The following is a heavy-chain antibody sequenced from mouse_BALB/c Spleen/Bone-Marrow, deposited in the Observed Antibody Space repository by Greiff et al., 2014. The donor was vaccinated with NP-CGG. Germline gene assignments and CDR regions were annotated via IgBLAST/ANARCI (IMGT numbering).Heavy chain of an antibody. V-gene: IGHV1S81*02. Sequence: VKLQESGAELVKPGTSVKLSCKASGYTFTTYYMYWVKQRPGQGLEWIGEINPNNGGTNFKEKFKSKATLTVDKSSSTAYMQRSSLTSEDSAVYYCTRGRTWDFDYWGQGTTLTVSS. CDR1: GYTFTTYY. CDR3: TRGRTWDFDY. CDR2: INPNNGGT. J-gene: IGHJ2*01. D-gene: IGHD4-1*01.